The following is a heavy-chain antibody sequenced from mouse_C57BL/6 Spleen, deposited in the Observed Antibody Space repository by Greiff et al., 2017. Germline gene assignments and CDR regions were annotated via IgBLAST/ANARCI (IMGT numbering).Heavy chain of an antibody. CDR3: ARLGSSYNWYFDV. CDR2: IDPNSGGT. D-gene: IGHD1-1*01. Sequence: QQSCKASGYTFTSYWMHWVKQRPGRGLEWIGRIDPNSGGTKYNEKFKSKATLTVDKPSSTAYMQLSSLTSEDSAVYYCARLGSSYNWYFDVWGTGTTVTVSS. J-gene: IGHJ1*03. CDR1: GYTFTSYW. V-gene: IGHV1-72*01.